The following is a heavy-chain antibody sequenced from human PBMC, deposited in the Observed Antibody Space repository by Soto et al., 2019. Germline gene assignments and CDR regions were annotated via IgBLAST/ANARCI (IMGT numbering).Heavy chain of an antibody. CDR3: TRPGGSSSWYIDY. CDR1: GFTFSSYS. J-gene: IGHJ4*02. Sequence: PGGSLRLSCAASGFTFSSYSMNWVRQAPGKGLEWVSSISSSSSYIYYADSVKGRFTISRDNAKNSLYLQMNSLRAEDTAVYYCTRPGGSSSWYIDYWGQGTLVTVSS. CDR2: ISSSSSYI. V-gene: IGHV3-21*01. D-gene: IGHD6-13*01.